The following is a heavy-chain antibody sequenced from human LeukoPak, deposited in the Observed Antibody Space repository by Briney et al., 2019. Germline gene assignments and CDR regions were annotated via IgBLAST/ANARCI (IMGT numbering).Heavy chain of an antibody. Sequence: GRSLRLSCAASGFTFSSYTMHWVRQAPGKGLEWLAVISSDGSNKYYADSVKGRFTISRDNSKNTLWLQMNTLRPEDTAVYYCVSLIPSYWGQGTLVTVSS. CDR1: GFTFSSYT. CDR2: ISSDGSNK. J-gene: IGHJ4*02. CDR3: VSLIPSY. D-gene: IGHD3-10*01. V-gene: IGHV3-30-3*01.